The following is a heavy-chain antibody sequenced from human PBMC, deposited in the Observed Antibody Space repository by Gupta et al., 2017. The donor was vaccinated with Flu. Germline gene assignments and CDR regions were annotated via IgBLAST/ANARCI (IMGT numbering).Heavy chain of an antibody. V-gene: IGHV3-48*03. CDR3: ARGHWDN. Sequence: EVLLVEAGGDLVQPGGYLRLSCTASVFDFNSYEMSWVRQAPGRGLEWVAFISSSAVTYYTDPVRGRFTISRDNANNLLYLQMSSLRGEDTAVYYCARGHWDNWGQGTLVTVSS. CDR1: VFDFNSYE. J-gene: IGHJ4*02. CDR2: ISSSAVT.